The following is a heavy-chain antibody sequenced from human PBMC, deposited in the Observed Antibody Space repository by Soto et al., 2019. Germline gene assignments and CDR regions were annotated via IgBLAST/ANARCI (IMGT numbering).Heavy chain of an antibody. CDR3: AAAVVGFYDSRRHNYFYGMDV. CDR2: IYYNGTT. Sequence: VQLLESGPGLAKPSETFSLTCSVSGASVTSGTYYWNWIRRPPGKVLEWIGYIYYNGTTGYIPSLKGRVTIAMDTSKNQFSLRLASVTAADTAVYYCAAAVVGFYDSRRHNYFYGMDVCGPGTTVPV. J-gene: IGHJ6*02. D-gene: IGHD3-10*01. CDR1: GASVTSGTYY. V-gene: IGHV4-61*01.